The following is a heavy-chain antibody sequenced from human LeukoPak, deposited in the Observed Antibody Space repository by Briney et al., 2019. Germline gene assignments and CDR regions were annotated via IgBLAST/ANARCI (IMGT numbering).Heavy chain of an antibody. CDR1: GYTFTGYY. J-gene: IGHJ3*02. Sequence: ASVKVSCKASGYTFTGYYMHWVRQAPGQGLEWMGWINPNSGGTNYAQKFQGRVTMTRDTSISTAYMELSRLRSDDTAVYSCARVLAYCGGDCHDAFDIWGQGTMVTVSS. V-gene: IGHV1-2*02. D-gene: IGHD2-21*02. CDR2: INPNSGGT. CDR3: ARVLAYCGGDCHDAFDI.